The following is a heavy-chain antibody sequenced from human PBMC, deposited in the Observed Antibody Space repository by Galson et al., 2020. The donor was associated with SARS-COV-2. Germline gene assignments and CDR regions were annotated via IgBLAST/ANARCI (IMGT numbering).Heavy chain of an antibody. CDR2: IYWNDDS. J-gene: IGHJ4*02. CDR3: ARIPQQLVPYFDY. Sequence: SGPTLVKPTQTLTLTCTFSGFSLSTTGVGVAWIRQPPGKSLEWLGNIYWNDDSRHSPSLNNRLTLTKDTSKNQVVLTMTNLDTVDTATYYCARIPQQLVPYFDYWGQGTRVTVSS. D-gene: IGHD6-13*01. CDR1: GFSLSTTGVG. V-gene: IGHV2-5*01.